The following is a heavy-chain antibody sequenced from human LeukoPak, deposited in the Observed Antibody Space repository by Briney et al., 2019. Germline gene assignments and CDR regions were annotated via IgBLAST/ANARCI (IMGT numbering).Heavy chain of an antibody. D-gene: IGHD5-18*01. V-gene: IGHV4-61*01. CDR3: ARGRGYSYGHQPLDY. CDR1: GGSVSSGSYY. CDR2: IYYSGST. Sequence: PSETLSLTCTVSGGSVSSGSYYWSWIRQPPGKGLEWIGYIYYSGSTNYNPSLKSRVTISVDTSKNQFSLKLSSVTAADTAVYYCARGRGYSYGHQPLDYWGQGTLVTVSS. J-gene: IGHJ4*02.